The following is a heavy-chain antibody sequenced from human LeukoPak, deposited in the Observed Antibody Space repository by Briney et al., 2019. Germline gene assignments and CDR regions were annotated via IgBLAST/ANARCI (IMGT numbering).Heavy chain of an antibody. Sequence: SETLSLTCTVSGGSISSYCWSWIRQPPGKGLEWIGYIYYSGSTNYNPSLESRVTISADTSKNQFSLKLNSVTAADTAVYYCARGYDFWSGYYNDCWGQGTLVTVSS. CDR2: IYYSGST. CDR3: ARGYDFWSGYYNDC. CDR1: GGSISSYC. J-gene: IGHJ4*02. D-gene: IGHD3-3*01. V-gene: IGHV4-59*01.